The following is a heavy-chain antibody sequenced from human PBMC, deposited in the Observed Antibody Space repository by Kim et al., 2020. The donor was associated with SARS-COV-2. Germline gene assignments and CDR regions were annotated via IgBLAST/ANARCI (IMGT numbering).Heavy chain of an antibody. Sequence: ASVKVSCKASGYTFTGYYMRWVRQAPGQGLEWMGRINPNSGGTNYAQKFQGRVTMTRDTSISTAYMELSRLRSDDTAVYYCARTRGSSGYYYFDYWGQGTRVTVSS. D-gene: IGHD3-22*01. CDR3: ARTRGSSGYYYFDY. CDR1: GYTFTGYY. V-gene: IGHV1-2*06. CDR2: INPNSGGT. J-gene: IGHJ4*02.